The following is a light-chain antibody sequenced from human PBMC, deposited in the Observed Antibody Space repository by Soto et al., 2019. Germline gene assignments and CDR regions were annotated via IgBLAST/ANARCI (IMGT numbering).Light chain of an antibody. CDR3: QQAYSFPLT. CDR2: AAS. V-gene: IGKV1-12*01. CDR1: QNIGSG. Sequence: DIPMTQSPSSVSASVGDRVIISCRASQNIGSGIAWYQQKPGKAPHLLIYAASVLQSGVPSRFGGSGYGTDFTLTIGSLQPEDFATYYCQQAYSFPLTFGGGTKVEIK. J-gene: IGKJ4*01.